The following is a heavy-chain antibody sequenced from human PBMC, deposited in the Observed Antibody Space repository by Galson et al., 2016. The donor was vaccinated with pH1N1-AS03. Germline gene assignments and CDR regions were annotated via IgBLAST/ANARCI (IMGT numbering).Heavy chain of an antibody. CDR3: ARDLRSDFENSFVAGVQFGRY. D-gene: IGHD3-10*01. CDR1: GYSFTTFG. Sequence: SVKVSCKASGYSFTTFGINWVRQAPGQGLEWLGWISAYSGNTDYAQSLQGRVSMTTDPSTSTAYMELTSLTSDDTAIYYCARDLRSDFENSFVAGVQFGRYWGQGTLVTVSS. V-gene: IGHV1-18*01. J-gene: IGHJ4*02. CDR2: ISAYSGNT.